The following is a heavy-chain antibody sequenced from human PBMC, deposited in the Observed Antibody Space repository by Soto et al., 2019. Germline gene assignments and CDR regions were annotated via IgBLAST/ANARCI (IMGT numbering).Heavy chain of an antibody. V-gene: IGHV4-39*07. J-gene: IGHJ4*02. CDR2: ISYSGST. Sequence: SETLSLTCTVSGGSISRDSYYWGWIRQSPEKGLEWIASISYSGSTYYNPSLKSRVTISVDKSKNHFSLKLSSVTAADTAVYYCARSEATVLDYWGQGTLVTVSS. D-gene: IGHD4-17*01. CDR1: GGSISRDSYY. CDR3: ARSEATVLDY.